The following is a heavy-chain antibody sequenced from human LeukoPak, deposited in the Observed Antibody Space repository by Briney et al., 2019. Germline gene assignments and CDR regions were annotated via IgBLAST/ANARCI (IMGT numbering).Heavy chain of an antibody. D-gene: IGHD1-26*01. Sequence: GGSLRLSCAASGFTFSSYSMTWVRQAPGMRLEWVSIISGSGGTTYYADSVKGRFTISRDNAKNSLYLQMNSLRAEDTAVYYCAKAEEMGGSLGDNLGYWGQGTLVTVSS. V-gene: IGHV3-23*01. CDR1: GFTFSSYS. CDR2: ISGSGGTT. J-gene: IGHJ4*02. CDR3: AKAEEMGGSLGDNLGY.